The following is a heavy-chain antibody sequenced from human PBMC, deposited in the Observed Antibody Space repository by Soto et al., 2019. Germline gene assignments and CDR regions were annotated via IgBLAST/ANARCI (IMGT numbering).Heavy chain of an antibody. Sequence: GGSLRLSCAASGFTFSSYGMHWVRQAPGKGLEWVAVIWYDGSNKYYADSVKGRFTISRDNSKNTLYLQMNSLRAEDTAVYYCARANKGYFDWLSLYYYYYYGMDVWGQGTTVTVSS. J-gene: IGHJ6*02. CDR2: IWYDGSNK. CDR3: ARANKGYFDWLSLYYYYYYGMDV. V-gene: IGHV3-33*01. CDR1: GFTFSSYG. D-gene: IGHD3-9*01.